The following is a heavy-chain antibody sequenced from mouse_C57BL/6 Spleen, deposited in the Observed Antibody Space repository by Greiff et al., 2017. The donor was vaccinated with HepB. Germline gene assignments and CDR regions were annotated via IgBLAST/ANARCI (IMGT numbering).Heavy chain of an antibody. CDR1: GFTFSSYA. D-gene: IGHD2-3*01. V-gene: IGHV5-9-1*02. J-gene: IGHJ1*03. CDR3: TRDVYYVRGYFDV. CDR2: ISSGGDYI. Sequence: EVQLQESGEGLVKPGGSLKLSCAASGFTFSSYAMSWVRQTPEKRLEWVAYISSGGDYIYYADTVKGRFTISRDNARNTQYLQMSSLKSEDTAMYYCTRDVYYVRGYFDVWGTVTTVTVSS.